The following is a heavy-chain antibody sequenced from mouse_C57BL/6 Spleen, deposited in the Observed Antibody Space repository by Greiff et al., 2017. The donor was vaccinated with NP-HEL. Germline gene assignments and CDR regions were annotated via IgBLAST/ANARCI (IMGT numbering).Heavy chain of an antibody. CDR1: GFTFSDYY. V-gene: IGHV5-16*01. D-gene: IGHD1-1*01. Sequence: EVKLMESEGGLVQPGSSMKLSCTASGFTFSDYYMAWVRQVPEKGLEWVANINYDGSSTYYLDSLKSRFIISRGNAKNILYLQMSSLKSEDTATYYCARDQDYYGSSPFAYWGQGTLVTVSA. J-gene: IGHJ3*01. CDR2: INYDGSST. CDR3: ARDQDYYGSSPFAY.